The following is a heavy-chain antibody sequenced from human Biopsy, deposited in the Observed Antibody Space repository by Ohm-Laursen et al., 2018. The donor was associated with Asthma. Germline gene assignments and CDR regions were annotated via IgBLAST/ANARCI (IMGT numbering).Heavy chain of an antibody. V-gene: IGHV4-59*01. J-gene: IGHJ4*02. CDR2: IHYSGST. CDR1: AVSIRSYY. D-gene: IGHD2-15*01. CDR3: AGFCSGGNCPDH. Sequence: GTLSLTCTVSAVSIRSYYWTRIRQPPGKGLEWIGNIHYSGSTYSNPSLKSRVTISVDTSKKQISLRLSSVIAADTAVYYCAGFCSGGNCPDHWGQGTLVTVSS.